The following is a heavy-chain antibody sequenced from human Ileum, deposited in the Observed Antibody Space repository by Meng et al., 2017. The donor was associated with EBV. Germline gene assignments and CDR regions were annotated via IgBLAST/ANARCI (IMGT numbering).Heavy chain of an antibody. J-gene: IGHJ4*02. D-gene: IGHD3/OR15-3a*01. CDR1: GFTFSNSW. Sequence: EGQLVGSGGGLVQPGGSLRLSCAASGFTFSNSWMHWLRQAPGKGLVWVSHIDIDGSTTNYAGSVKGRFTISRDNAKNTLSLQMNSLRVEDTAVYYCVRGGLGPWYWGQGTLVTVSS. CDR3: VRGGLGPWY. CDR2: IDIDGSTT. V-gene: IGHV3-74*01.